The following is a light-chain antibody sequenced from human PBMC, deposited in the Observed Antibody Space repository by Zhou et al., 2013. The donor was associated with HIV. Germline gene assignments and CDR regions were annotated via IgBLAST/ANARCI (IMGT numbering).Light chain of an antibody. J-gene: IGKJ3*01. CDR1: QSLLHSNGNNY. CDR2: LGS. CDR3: MQALQTPFT. Sequence: DIVMTQSPLSLPVTPGEPASISCRSTQSLLHSNGNNYLSWYLQKPGQSPQLLIYLGSHRASGAPDRFSGSGSGTDFTLKISRVEAEDVGVYYCMQALQTPFTFALGPKWI. V-gene: IGKV2-28*01.